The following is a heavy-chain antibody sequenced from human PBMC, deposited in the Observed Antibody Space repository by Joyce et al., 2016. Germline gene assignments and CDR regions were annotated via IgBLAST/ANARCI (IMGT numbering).Heavy chain of an antibody. V-gene: IGHV3-48*03. Sequence: VQLVASGGGLVLPGGSLILSCEASGFIFSSKEMNWVRQAPGKGLEWIAYISRSGALIHYADSVRGRFTVSRDNAGSSLYLQMESLRAEDTAMYYCAGPSCAVWGQGSLVTVSS. CDR1: GFIFSSKE. CDR2: ISRSGALI. J-gene: IGHJ4*02. CDR3: AGPSCAV.